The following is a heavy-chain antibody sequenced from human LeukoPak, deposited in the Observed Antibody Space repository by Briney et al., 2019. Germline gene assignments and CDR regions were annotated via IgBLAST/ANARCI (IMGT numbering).Heavy chain of an antibody. CDR3: TTDVISLVRGVLGDF. D-gene: IGHD3-10*01. J-gene: IGHJ4*02. CDR1: GFTFRNAW. CDR2: IQSKTDGGIT. V-gene: IGHV3-15*01. Sequence: PGRSLRLSCAASGFTFRNAWMSWVRQAPGRGLEWVGRIQSKTDGGITDYTAPVKGRFNISRDDSKNTLYLQMSSLKTEDTAVYYCTTDVISLVRGVLGDFWGQGTLVTVSS.